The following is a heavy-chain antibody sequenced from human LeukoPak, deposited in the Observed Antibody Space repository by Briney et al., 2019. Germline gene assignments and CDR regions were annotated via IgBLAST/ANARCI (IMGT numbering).Heavy chain of an antibody. Sequence: PSETLSLTCAVYGGSFSGYYGSWIRQPPGKGLEWIGEINHSGSTNYNPSLKSRVAISVDTSKNQFSLKLSSVTAADTAVYYCARAFRWTFDYWGQGTLVTVSS. CDR1: GGSFSGYY. D-gene: IGHD2-15*01. V-gene: IGHV4-34*01. CDR3: ARAFRWTFDY. CDR2: INHSGST. J-gene: IGHJ4*02.